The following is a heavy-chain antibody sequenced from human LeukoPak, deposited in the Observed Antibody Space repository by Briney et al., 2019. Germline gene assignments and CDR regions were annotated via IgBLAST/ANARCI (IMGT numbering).Heavy chain of an antibody. J-gene: IGHJ6*03. V-gene: IGHV4-34*01. CDR3: ARGLHYYYMDV. CDR1: GGSIRSYY. Sequence: SETLSLTCTVSGGSIRSYYWSWIRQPPGKGLEWIGEINHSGSTNYNPSLKSRVTISVDTSKNQFSLKLSSVTAADTAVYYCARGLHYYYMDVWGKGTTVTVSS. CDR2: INHSGST.